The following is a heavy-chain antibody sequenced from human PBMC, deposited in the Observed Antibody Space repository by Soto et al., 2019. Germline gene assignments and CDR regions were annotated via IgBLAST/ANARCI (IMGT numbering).Heavy chain of an antibody. J-gene: IGHJ6*02. CDR3: ARVLYYGSGSYSPYGMDV. Sequence: QVQRVQSGAEVKKPGSSVKVSCKTSGVSFNNNGIGWVRQAPGHGLEWMGGVSPPFRTSNYARKFQGRISSTADASTGTVNMELSSLTSEDTAQYYCARVLYYGSGSYSPYGMDVWGQGTTVTVSS. CDR2: VSPPFRTS. D-gene: IGHD3-10*01. V-gene: IGHV1-69*01. CDR1: GVSFNNNG.